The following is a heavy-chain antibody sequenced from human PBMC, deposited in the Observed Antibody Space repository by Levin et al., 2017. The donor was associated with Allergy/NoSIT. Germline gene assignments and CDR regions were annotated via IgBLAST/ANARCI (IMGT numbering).Heavy chain of an antibody. CDR1: GYTFTSYG. V-gene: IGHV1-18*01. CDR2: ISAYNGNT. J-gene: IGHJ6*02. Sequence: GESLKISCKASGYTFTSYGISWVRQAPGQGLEWMGWISAYNGNTNYAQKLQGRVTMTTDTSTSTAYMELRSLRSDDTAVYYCARDLPGGITWNYYYGMDVWGQGTTVTVSS. CDR3: ARDLPGGITWNYYYGMDV. D-gene: IGHD1-1*01.